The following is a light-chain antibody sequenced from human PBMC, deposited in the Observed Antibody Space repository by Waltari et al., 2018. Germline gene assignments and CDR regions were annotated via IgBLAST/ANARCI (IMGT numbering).Light chain of an antibody. CDR3: SVWDDSLNGVI. CDR2: YNN. V-gene: IGLV1-44*01. Sequence: WYQHGRGPAPKLLIYYNNPRPAGVPDRFSGSMSDTSASLAISGLQSEDEATYYCSVWDDSLNGVIFGGGTNLAVL. J-gene: IGLJ2*01.